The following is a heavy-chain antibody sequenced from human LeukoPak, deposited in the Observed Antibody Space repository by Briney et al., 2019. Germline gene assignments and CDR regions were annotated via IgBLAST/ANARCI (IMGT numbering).Heavy chain of an antibody. CDR2: IWFDGSDK. J-gene: IGHJ4*02. V-gene: IGHV3-33*01. CDR3: ARDPSDGRYYFDY. Sequence: GGSLRLSCAASGFTFSTYGLHWVRQAPGMGLEWVAVIWFDGSDKFYSDSVKGRFTISRDNSKTTVYLQMNSLRAEDTAVYYCARDPSDGRYYFDYWGQGTLVTVTS. CDR1: GFTFSTYG.